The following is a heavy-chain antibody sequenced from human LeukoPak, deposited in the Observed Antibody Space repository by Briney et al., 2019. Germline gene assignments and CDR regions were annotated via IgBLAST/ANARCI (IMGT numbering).Heavy chain of an antibody. D-gene: IGHD6-13*01. CDR1: GGSFSGYY. CDR2: INHSGGT. J-gene: IGHJ4*02. V-gene: IGHV4-34*01. Sequence: SETLSLTCAVYGGSFSGYYWSWIRQPPGKGLEWIGEINHSGGTNYNPSLKSQVTISVDTSKNQFSLKLSSVTAADTAVYYCARGARSPYSSSWYNYWGQGTLVTVSS. CDR3: ARGARSPYSSSWYNY.